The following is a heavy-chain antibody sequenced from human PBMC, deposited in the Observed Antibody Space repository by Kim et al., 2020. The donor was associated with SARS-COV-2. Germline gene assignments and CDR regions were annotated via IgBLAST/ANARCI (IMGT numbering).Heavy chain of an antibody. CDR1: GFTFTSSA. D-gene: IGHD3-16*01. CDR3: AADGGSPTNHYYYYYGMDV. CDR2: IVVGSGNT. J-gene: IGHJ6*02. V-gene: IGHV1-58*02. Sequence: SVKVSCKASGFTFTSSAMQWVRQARGQRLEWIGWIVVGSGNTNYAQKFQERVTITRDISTSTAYMELSSLRSEDTAVYYCAADGGSPTNHYYYYYGMDVWGQGTTVTVSS.